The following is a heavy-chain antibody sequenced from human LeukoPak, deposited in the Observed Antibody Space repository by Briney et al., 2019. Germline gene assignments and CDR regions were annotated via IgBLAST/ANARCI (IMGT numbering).Heavy chain of an antibody. V-gene: IGHV3-30*03. CDR1: GFTFSSYG. CDR3: SGVYYYDSSGYFDY. J-gene: IGHJ4*02. D-gene: IGHD3-22*01. CDR2: ISYDGSNK. Sequence: GRSLRLSCAASGFTFSSYGMHWVRQAPGKGLEWVAVISYDGSNKYYADSVKGRFTISRDNSKNTLYLQMNSLRAEDTAVYYCSGVYYYDSSGYFDYWGQGTLVTVSS.